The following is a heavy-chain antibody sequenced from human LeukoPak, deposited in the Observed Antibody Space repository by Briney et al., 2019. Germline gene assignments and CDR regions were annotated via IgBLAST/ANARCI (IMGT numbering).Heavy chain of an antibody. CDR1: GGSFSGYY. Sequence: SETLSLTCAVYGGSFSGYYWSWIRQPPGKGLEWIGEINHSGSTNYNPSLKSRVTISVDTSKNQFSLKLSSVTAADTAVYYCARGARRKMYSSGCHFDYWGQGTLVTVSS. J-gene: IGHJ4*02. CDR3: ARGARRKMYSSGCHFDY. CDR2: INHSGST. D-gene: IGHD6-19*01. V-gene: IGHV4-34*01.